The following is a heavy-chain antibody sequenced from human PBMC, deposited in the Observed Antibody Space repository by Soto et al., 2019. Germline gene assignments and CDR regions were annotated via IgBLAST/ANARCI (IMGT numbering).Heavy chain of an antibody. D-gene: IGHD3-22*01. Sequence: SETLSLTCAVYGGSFSGYYWSWICQPPGKGLEWIGEINHSGSTNYNPSLKSRVTISVDTSKNQFSLKLSSVTAADTAVYYCARGATYYDSSGYYFDYWGQGTLVTVSS. V-gene: IGHV4-34*01. CDR3: ARGATYYDSSGYYFDY. J-gene: IGHJ4*02. CDR2: INHSGST. CDR1: GGSFSGYY.